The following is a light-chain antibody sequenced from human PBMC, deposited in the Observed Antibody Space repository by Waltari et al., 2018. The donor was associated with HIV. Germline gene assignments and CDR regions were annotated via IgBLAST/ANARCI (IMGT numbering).Light chain of an antibody. CDR2: EVN. CDR3: SSFAGCNTVV. V-gene: IGLV2-8*01. CDR1: SDDIGGYNY. Sequence: QSALTQPPSASGSLEQSVPISCSGTSDDIGGYNYVFWYQQYPAKAPKLLIYEVNKLPSGVPDRFAGSKSLRTASLTVSGLQAEDEAQYFCSSFAGCNTVVFGGGTKLTVL. J-gene: IGLJ2*01.